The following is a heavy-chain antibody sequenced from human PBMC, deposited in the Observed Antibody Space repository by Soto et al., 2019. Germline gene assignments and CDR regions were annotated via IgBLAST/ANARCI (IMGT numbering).Heavy chain of an antibody. D-gene: IGHD3-10*01. Sequence: QVQLVQSGAEMKKPGASVKVSCQSSGGTFNTYAMNWVRQAPGQGPEWMGDISPMFGAANYAPKFQGRVTITADESTGTSYMQLGSLTSEDPAIYFCAREVQVHTPAFVYWGHGTLVTVSS. CDR3: AREVQVHTPAFVY. J-gene: IGHJ4*01. CDR1: GGTFNTYA. V-gene: IGHV1-69*19. CDR2: ISPMFGAA.